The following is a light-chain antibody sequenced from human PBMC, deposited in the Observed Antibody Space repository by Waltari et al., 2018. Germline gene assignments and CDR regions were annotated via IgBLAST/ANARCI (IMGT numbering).Light chain of an antibody. CDR1: SSNIGSNT. J-gene: IGLJ3*02. CDR2: SSN. V-gene: IGLV1-44*01. CDR3: AAWDDSLNGPV. Sequence: QSVLTQPPSASGTPGQRVTISCSGSSSNIGSNTVNWYQQLPGTAPKLLIYSSNQRPSGVPDRFSGSTSGTSASLGISGLQSEDEADYYCAAWDDSLNGPVFGGGTKLTVL.